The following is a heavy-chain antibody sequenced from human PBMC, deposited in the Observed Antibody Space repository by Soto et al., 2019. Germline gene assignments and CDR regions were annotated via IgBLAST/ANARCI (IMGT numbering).Heavy chain of an antibody. CDR2: IIPILGIA. CDR3: ARDAPYYYDSSGYYHYYFDY. V-gene: IGHV1-69*08. Sequence: QVQLVQSGAEVKKPGSSVKVSCKASGGTFSSYTISWVRQAPGQGLEWMGRIIPILGIANYAQKFQGRVTITADKSTSTAYMELSSLRSEDTAVYYCARDAPYYYDSSGYYHYYFDYRGQGTLVTVSS. J-gene: IGHJ4*02. CDR1: GGTFSSYT. D-gene: IGHD3-22*01.